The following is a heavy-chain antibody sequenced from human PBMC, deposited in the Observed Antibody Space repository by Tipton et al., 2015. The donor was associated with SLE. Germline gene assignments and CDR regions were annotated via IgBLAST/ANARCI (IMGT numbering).Heavy chain of an antibody. CDR3: AREIPIAAAGSGDAFDI. D-gene: IGHD6-13*01. Sequence: LRLSCAVYGGSFSGYYWSWIRQPPGKGLEWIGEINHSGSTNYNPSLKSRVTISVDTSKNQFSLKLSSVTAADTAVYYCAREIPIAAAGSGDAFDIWGQGTMVTVSS. CDR2: INHSGST. V-gene: IGHV4-34*01. CDR1: GGSFSGYY. J-gene: IGHJ3*02.